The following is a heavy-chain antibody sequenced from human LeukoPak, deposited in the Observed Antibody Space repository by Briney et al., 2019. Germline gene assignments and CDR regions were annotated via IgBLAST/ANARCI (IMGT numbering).Heavy chain of an antibody. J-gene: IGHJ4*02. CDR2: ISYDGSNK. D-gene: IGHD5-18*01. CDR1: GFTFSSYG. V-gene: IGHV3-30*18. CDR3: AKDYVTAMVFDY. Sequence: PGRSLRLSCAASGFTFSSYGMHWVRQAPGKGLEWVAVISYDGSNKYYADSVKGRFTIYRDNSKNKLYLHMNSQRADETAGYYCAKDYVTAMVFDYWGEGTLGSVSS.